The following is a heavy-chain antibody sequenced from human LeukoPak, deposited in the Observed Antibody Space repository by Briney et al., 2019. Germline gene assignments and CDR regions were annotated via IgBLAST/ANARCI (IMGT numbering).Heavy chain of an antibody. CDR2: IKQDGSEK. D-gene: IGHD2-21*01. CDR1: GFTFSSYW. CDR3: ARGFRGGAHDY. Sequence: GGSLRLSCAASGFTFSSYWMSWVRQAPGKGLEWVANIKQDGSEKYYVDSVKGRFTISRDNAKNSLYLQMNSLRAEGTAVYYCARGFRGGAHDYWGQGTLVTVSS. V-gene: IGHV3-7*04. J-gene: IGHJ4*02.